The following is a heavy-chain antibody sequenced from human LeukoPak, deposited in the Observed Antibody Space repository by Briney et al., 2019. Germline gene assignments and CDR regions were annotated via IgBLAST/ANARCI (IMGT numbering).Heavy chain of an antibody. D-gene: IGHD3-9*01. Sequence: PSETLSLTCTVSGGFISSSSYYWGWIRQPPGKGLEWIGSIYYSGSTYYNPSLKSRVTISVDTSKNQFSLKLSSVTAADTAVYYCARGHYDILTGYQWGQGTLVTVSS. J-gene: IGHJ4*02. CDR2: IYYSGST. V-gene: IGHV4-39*07. CDR3: ARGHYDILTGYQ. CDR1: GGFISSSSYY.